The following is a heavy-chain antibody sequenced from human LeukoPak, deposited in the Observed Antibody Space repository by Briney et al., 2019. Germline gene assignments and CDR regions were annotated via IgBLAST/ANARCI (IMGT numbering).Heavy chain of an antibody. CDR3: ARGAYYYED. Sequence: GGSLRLSCAASGFTFSSHSMNWVRQAPGKGLEWVSYISSSSSTIYYADSVKGRSTISRDNAKNSLYLQMNCLRAEDTAVYYCARGAYYYEDWGQGTLVTVSS. D-gene: IGHD3-22*01. CDR1: GFTFSSHS. V-gene: IGHV3-48*01. CDR2: ISSSSSTI. J-gene: IGHJ4*02.